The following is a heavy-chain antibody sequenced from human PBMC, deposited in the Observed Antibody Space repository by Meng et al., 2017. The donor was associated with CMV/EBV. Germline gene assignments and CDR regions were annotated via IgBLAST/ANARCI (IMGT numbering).Heavy chain of an antibody. J-gene: IGHJ4*02. D-gene: IGHD2-2*01. V-gene: IGHV4-39*07. CDR3: ASRPGYCSSTSCYRRSHFDY. CDR2: IYYSGST. Sequence: GSLRLSCTVSGGSISSSSYYWCWIRQPPGKGLKWIGSIYYSGSTYYNPSLKSRVTISVDTSKNQFSLKLSSVTAADTAVYYCASRPGYCSSTSCYRRSHFDYWGQGTLVTVSS. CDR1: GGSISSSSYY.